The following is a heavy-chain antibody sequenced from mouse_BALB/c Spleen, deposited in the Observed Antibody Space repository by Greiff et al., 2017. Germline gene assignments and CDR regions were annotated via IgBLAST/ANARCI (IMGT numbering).Heavy chain of an antibody. Sequence: EVKVVESGGGLVKPGGSLKLSCAASGFTFSSYTMSWVRQTPEKRLEWVATISSGGSYTYYPDSVKGRFTISRDNAKNTLYLQMSSLKSEDTAMYYCARGNYGNYLYYFDYWGQGTTLTVSS. D-gene: IGHD2-1*01. CDR3: ARGNYGNYLYYFDY. CDR1: GFTFSSYT. V-gene: IGHV5-6-4*01. CDR2: ISSGGSYT. J-gene: IGHJ2*01.